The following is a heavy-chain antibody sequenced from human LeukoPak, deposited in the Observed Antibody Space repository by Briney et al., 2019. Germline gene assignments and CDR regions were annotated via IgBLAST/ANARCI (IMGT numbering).Heavy chain of an antibody. CDR3: ARENRFDS. Sequence: PGGSLRLSCAASGFTFNSYEMNWVRQAPGKGLQWVSYISGSGSTIWYADSVKGRFTISRGNAQNSLYLQMNSLRAEDTAVYYCARENRFDSWGQGTLVTVSS. V-gene: IGHV3-48*03. CDR1: GFTFNSYE. J-gene: IGHJ5*01. CDR2: ISGSGSTI.